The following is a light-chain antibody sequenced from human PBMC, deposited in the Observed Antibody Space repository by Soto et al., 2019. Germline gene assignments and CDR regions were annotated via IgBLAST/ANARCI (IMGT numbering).Light chain of an antibody. CDR1: QSVSSSY. V-gene: IGKV3-20*01. J-gene: IGKJ2*01. CDR3: QQYYTYPYT. CDR2: DAS. Sequence: EIVLTQSPGTLSLSPGERATLSCRASQSVSSSYLAWYQQKPGQAPRLLIYDASSRATGIPDRFSGSGSGTDFTLTISRLEPDDFATYYCQQYYTYPYTFGQGTKLEV.